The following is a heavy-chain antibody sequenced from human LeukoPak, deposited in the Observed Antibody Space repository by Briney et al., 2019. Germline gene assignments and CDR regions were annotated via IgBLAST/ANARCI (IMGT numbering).Heavy chain of an antibody. J-gene: IGHJ5*02. Sequence: GGSLRLSCAASGVIISSYAMSWVRQAPGKGLEWASAINGRGDNTYYADFVKGRFTISRDNSKSTVYLQMNSLRTGDTAVYYCAKDRVSPGFNWFDPWGQGTLVTVSS. V-gene: IGHV3-23*01. CDR3: AKDRVSPGFNWFDP. CDR1: GVIISSYA. D-gene: IGHD2/OR15-2a*01. CDR2: INGRGDNT.